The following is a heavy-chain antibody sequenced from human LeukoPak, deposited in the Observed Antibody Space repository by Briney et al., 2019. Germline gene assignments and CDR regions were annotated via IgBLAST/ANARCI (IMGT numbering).Heavy chain of an antibody. Sequence: GGSLRLSCAASGFTFSSYGMHWVRQAPGKGLEWVAVIWYDGSNKYYADSVKGRFTISRDNSKNTLYLQMNSLRAEDTAVYYCAREKYYYDSSGYNYYFDYWGQGTLVTVSS. J-gene: IGHJ4*02. V-gene: IGHV3-33*01. CDR3: AREKYYYDSSGYNYYFDY. CDR1: GFTFSSYG. D-gene: IGHD3-22*01. CDR2: IWYDGSNK.